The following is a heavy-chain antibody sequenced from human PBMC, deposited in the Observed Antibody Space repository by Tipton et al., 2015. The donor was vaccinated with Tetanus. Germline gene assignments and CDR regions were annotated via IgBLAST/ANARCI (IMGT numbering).Heavy chain of an antibody. Sequence: QLVQSGAEVRKSGASVKVSCKVSGYAFSSYGINWVRQAPGQGLEWVGSISPYTGNTNYAQNLQGRVTMTRDTSTTTAYMELRSLRSDDTAVYYCARDLTPVTTGGGYYYMDVWGKGTTVTVSS. D-gene: IGHD4-17*01. CDR1: GYAFSSYG. CDR3: ARDLTPVTTGGGYYYMDV. J-gene: IGHJ6*03. CDR2: ISPYTGNT. V-gene: IGHV1-18*04.